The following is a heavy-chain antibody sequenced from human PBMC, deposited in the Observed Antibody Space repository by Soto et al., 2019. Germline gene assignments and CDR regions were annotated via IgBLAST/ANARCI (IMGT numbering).Heavy chain of an antibody. J-gene: IGHJ6*03. Sequence: PSETLSLTCTVSGGSISSYYWSWIRQPPGKGLEWIGYIYYSGSTNYNPSLKSRVTISVDTSKNQFSLKLSSVTAADTAVYYCARVAEPYCSSTSCFNYYYYYYMDVWGKGTTVTVSS. CDR3: ARVAEPYCSSTSCFNYYYYYYMDV. CDR1: GGSISSYY. V-gene: IGHV4-59*01. D-gene: IGHD2-2*01. CDR2: IYYSGST.